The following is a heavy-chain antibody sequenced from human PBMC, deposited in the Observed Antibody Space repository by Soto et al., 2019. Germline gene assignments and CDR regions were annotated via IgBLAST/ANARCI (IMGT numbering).Heavy chain of an antibody. V-gene: IGHV1-18*04. D-gene: IGHD4-17*01. CDR3: SRVSGLYGDYRYYGMDV. CDR2: ISAYNGNS. CDR1: GYTFTSYG. J-gene: IGHJ6*02. Sequence: QVQLVQSGAEVKKPGASVKVSCKASGYTFTSYGISWVRQAPGQGLEWMGWISAYNGNSNYAQKLQGRVTMTTDTSTSTAYMELRSLRSDDTAVYYCSRVSGLYGDYRYYGMDVWGQGTTVTVSS.